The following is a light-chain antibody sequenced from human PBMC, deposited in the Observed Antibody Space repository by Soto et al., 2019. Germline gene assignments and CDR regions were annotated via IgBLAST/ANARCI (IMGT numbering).Light chain of an antibody. Sequence: EIVLTQSPATLSAFPGDRVTLSCRASQALNTRLAWYQHKPGQAPRLLIYLTSNRAAGVPSRFSAWGSETDFTLTISDVQPEDFAVYYCQQRGTTFGQGTRLEIK. CDR1: QALNTR. CDR2: LTS. J-gene: IGKJ5*01. CDR3: QQRGTT. V-gene: IGKV3D-11*01.